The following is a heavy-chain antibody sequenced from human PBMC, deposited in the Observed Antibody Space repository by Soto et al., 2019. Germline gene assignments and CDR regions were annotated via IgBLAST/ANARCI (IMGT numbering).Heavy chain of an antibody. Sequence: QMKLVQSGPEVKKPGTSVKVSCKASGFTFTNSAVQWVRQARGQRLEWIGWIVVGSGRTDYAQKFQGRVTLTRDKSTSTAYMELSSLRSEDTAVYYCATDQGYSYGYGTYWGQGTLVTVSS. CDR1: GFTFTNSA. D-gene: IGHD5-18*01. V-gene: IGHV1-58*01. CDR3: ATDQGYSYGYGTY. CDR2: IVVGSGRT. J-gene: IGHJ4*02.